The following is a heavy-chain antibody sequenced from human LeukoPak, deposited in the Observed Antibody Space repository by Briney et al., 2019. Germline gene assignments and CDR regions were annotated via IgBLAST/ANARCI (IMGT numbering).Heavy chain of an antibody. D-gene: IGHD6-19*01. CDR3: ARDGSGSAFDY. Sequence: GGSLRLSCAASGFTFSSYSMNWVRQAPGKGLEWDSSISSSSSCIYYADSVKGRFTISRDNAKNSLYLQMNSLRAEDTAVYYCARDGSGSAFDYWGQGTLVTVSS. CDR2: ISSSSSCI. V-gene: IGHV3-21*01. J-gene: IGHJ4*02. CDR1: GFTFSSYS.